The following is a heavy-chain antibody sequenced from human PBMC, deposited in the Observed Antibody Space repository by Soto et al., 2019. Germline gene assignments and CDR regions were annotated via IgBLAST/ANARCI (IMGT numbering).Heavy chain of an antibody. CDR2: INRHGDST. CDR1: GFGFDEYG. CDR3: ARDHRWGYEYGDYGDS. Sequence: EVSLVESGGGVVRPGGSLRLSCAASGFGFDEYGMSWVRQGPGKGLEWVSGINRHGDSTGYADSVKGRFTISRDNAKNSLYLQMNGLRAEDTAVDYCARDHRWGYEYGDYGDSWGQGTLVTVSS. V-gene: IGHV3-20*04. D-gene: IGHD4-17*01. J-gene: IGHJ4*02.